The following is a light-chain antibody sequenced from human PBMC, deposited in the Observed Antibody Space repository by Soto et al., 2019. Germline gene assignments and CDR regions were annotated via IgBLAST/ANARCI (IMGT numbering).Light chain of an antibody. CDR2: EVS. V-gene: IGLV2-8*01. CDR3: SSFEASNNLL. Sequence: QSVLTQPPSVSGAPGQRVTISCTGSRSNIGTGYDVHWYQQHPGKAPKLMIYEVSKRPSGVPDRFSGSKSGNTASLTVSGLQVEDEADYYCSSFEASNNLLFGGGTKLTVL. J-gene: IGLJ2*01. CDR1: RSNIGTGYD.